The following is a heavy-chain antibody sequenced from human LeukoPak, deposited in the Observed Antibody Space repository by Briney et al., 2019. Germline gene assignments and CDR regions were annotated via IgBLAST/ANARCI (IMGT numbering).Heavy chain of an antibody. CDR3: ARGGYYGSGNDFRFDP. Sequence: SETLSLTCTVSGGSINSYYWSWIRRPPGKGLECIGYIHYTGSTNYNPSLKSRVTISVDTSKNQFSLKLSSVTAADTAIYYCARGGYYGSGNDFRFDPWGQGTLVTVSS. CDR1: GGSINSYY. J-gene: IGHJ5*02. D-gene: IGHD3-10*01. CDR2: IHYTGST. V-gene: IGHV4-59*01.